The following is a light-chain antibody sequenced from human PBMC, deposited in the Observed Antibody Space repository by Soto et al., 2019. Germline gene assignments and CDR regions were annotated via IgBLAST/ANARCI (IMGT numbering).Light chain of an antibody. Sequence: IQLTQSPSSLSASIGDRVTITCRASQGISSYLAWYQQKPGKAPKLLIYAASTLQRGVPSRFSGSGSGTYFTLTISSLQPEDFATYYCQQLNSYPPTFGGGTKVEIK. J-gene: IGKJ4*01. CDR1: QGISSY. CDR3: QQLNSYPPT. CDR2: AAS. V-gene: IGKV1-9*01.